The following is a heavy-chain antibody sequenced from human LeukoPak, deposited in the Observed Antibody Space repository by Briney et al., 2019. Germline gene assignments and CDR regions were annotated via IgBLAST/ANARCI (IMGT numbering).Heavy chain of an antibody. D-gene: IGHD3-3*01. Sequence: SVKVSCKASNYTFTNYDITWVRQAPGQGLEWMGWIIPIFGTANYAQKFQGRVTNTADESTSTAYMELSSLRSEDTAVYYCARADDFWSGYYLKYWGQGTLVTVSS. V-gene: IGHV1-69*13. J-gene: IGHJ4*02. CDR3: ARADDFWSGYYLKY. CDR1: NYTFTNYD. CDR2: IIPIFGTA.